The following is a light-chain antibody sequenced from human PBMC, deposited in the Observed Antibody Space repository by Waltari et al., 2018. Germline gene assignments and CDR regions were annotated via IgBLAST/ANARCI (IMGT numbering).Light chain of an antibody. CDR1: QSVSNS. J-gene: IGKJ4*01. CDR3: QQRSDWLT. Sequence: EIVLTQSPATLYLSPGEIDTLSCKASQSVSNSLAWYQQMPGQAPRLLISDAPKRATGIPARFSGSGSGTDFSLTISSLEPEDFAVYYCQQRSDWLTFGGGTRVEI. CDR2: DAP. V-gene: IGKV3-11*01.